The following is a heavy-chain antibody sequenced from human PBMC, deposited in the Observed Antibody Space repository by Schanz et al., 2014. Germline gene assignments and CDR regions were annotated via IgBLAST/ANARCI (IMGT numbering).Heavy chain of an antibody. Sequence: EGQLAESGGGLVQPGGSLRLSCTASGFAFSSYSMNWVRQAPGKGLEWVSGISGSGGSTYYADSVKGRFTISRDNSKTTLSLQMNSLRAEDTAVFYCAKDPSHGDYDYYFDYWGQGTLVTVSS. CDR3: AKDPSHGDYDYYFDY. CDR1: GFAFSSYS. J-gene: IGHJ4*02. V-gene: IGHV3-23*04. D-gene: IGHD3-22*01. CDR2: ISGSGGST.